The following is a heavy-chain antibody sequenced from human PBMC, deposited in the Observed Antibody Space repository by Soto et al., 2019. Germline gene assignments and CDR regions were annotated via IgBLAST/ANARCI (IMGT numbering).Heavy chain of an antibody. CDR3: AQSKVGATSNYFDY. D-gene: IGHD1-26*01. Sequence: GGSLRLSCAASGFTASSSYMNWVRQAPGKGLEWVSYISSSSSTIYYADSVKGRFTISRDNSKNTLYLQLNSLRAEDTAVYYCAQSKVGATSNYFDYWGQGTLVTVSS. CDR1: GFTASSSY. CDR2: ISSSSSTI. J-gene: IGHJ4*02. V-gene: IGHV3-48*01.